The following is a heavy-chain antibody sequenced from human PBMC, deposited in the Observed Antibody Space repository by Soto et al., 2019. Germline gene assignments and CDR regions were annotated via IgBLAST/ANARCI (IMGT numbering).Heavy chain of an antibody. CDR3: ARATSDYYDSSGPLDY. CDR1: GFSLSTSGMR. V-gene: IGHV2-70*04. Sequence: SGPTLVNPTQTLTLTCTLSGFSLSTSGMRGSWIRQPPGKALEWLARIDWDDDKFYSTSLKTRLTISKDTSKNQVVLTMTNMDPVDTATYYCARATSDYYDSSGPLDYWGQGXLVTVYS. D-gene: IGHD3-22*01. CDR2: IDWDDDK. J-gene: IGHJ4*02.